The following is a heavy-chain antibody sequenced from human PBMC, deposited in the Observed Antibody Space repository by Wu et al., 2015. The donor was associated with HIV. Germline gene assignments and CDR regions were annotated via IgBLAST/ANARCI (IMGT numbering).Heavy chain of an antibody. V-gene: IGHV1-69*12. CDR3: ARGVSQYDFWSDNPPPDAFDI. J-gene: IGHJ3*02. CDR1: GGTFSRFT. Sequence: QVQLVQSGAEVRRSGSSVKVSCKTLGGTFSRFTINWVRQAPGQGVEWVGGIIPLSGTINYAQKFKTRVTISADESTTTAYMEVNTLRPEDTAMYYCARGVSQYDFWSDNPPPDAFDIWGQGTKLIVSS. D-gene: IGHD3-3*01. CDR2: IIPLSGTI.